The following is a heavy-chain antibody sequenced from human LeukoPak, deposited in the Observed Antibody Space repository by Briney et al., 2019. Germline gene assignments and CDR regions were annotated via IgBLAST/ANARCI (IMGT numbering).Heavy chain of an antibody. D-gene: IGHD5-24*01. CDR3: ARDGYNIAGAFDI. J-gene: IGHJ3*02. CDR2: IYYSGST. V-gene: IGHV4-59*01. CDR1: VGSISRFY. Sequence: SETLSLTCTVSVGSISRFYWSWIRQPPGKGLEWIGYIYYSGSTNYNPSLKSRVTISVDTSKNQFSLKLSSVTAADTAVYYCARDGYNIAGAFDIWGQGTMVTVSS.